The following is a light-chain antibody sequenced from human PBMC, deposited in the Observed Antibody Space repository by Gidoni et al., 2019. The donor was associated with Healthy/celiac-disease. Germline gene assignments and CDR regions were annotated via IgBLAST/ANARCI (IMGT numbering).Light chain of an antibody. V-gene: IGKV3-11*01. Sequence: EIVLTQSPATLSLSPGERATLSCRASQSVSSYLAWYQQKPGQAPRLLIYDASNRATCIPARFSGSWSGTDFTLTISSLEPEDFAVYYCQQRSNWPPYTFGQGTKLEIK. CDR2: DAS. J-gene: IGKJ2*01. CDR1: QSVSSY. CDR3: QQRSNWPPYT.